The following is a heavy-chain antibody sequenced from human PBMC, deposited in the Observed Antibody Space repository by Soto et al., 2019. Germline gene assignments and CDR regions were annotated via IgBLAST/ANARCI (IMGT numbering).Heavy chain of an antibody. J-gene: IGHJ6*02. CDR2: IWYDGSNE. D-gene: IGHD6-19*01. CDR3: ARDDIPGRAVATYGMDF. CDR1: GFIFSNFG. Sequence: QVQLVESGGGVVQPGRSLRLSCAASGFIFSNFGMHWVRQAPGKGLEWVAVIWYDGSNEYYADSVKGRFTISKDNSKNTLYLQMNSLRAEDTAVYYCARDDIPGRAVATYGMDFWGQGTTVTVSS. V-gene: IGHV3-33*01.